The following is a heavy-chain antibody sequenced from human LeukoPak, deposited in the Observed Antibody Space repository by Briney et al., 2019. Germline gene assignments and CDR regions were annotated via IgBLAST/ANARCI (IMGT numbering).Heavy chain of an antibody. CDR2: IWYDGSNK. J-gene: IGHJ5*02. Sequence: GGSLRLSCAASGFTFSSYGMHWVRQAPGKGLEWVAVIWYDGSNKYYADSVKGRFTISRDNSKNTLYLQMNSLRAEDTAVYYCARDFAPAALTDNWFDPWGQGILVTVSS. D-gene: IGHD2-2*01. CDR1: GFTFSSYG. V-gene: IGHV3-33*01. CDR3: ARDFAPAALTDNWFDP.